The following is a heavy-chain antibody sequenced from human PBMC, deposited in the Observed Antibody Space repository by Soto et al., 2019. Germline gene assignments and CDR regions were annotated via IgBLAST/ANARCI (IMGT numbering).Heavy chain of an antibody. J-gene: IGHJ4*02. CDR2: ISGSGGTT. CDR1: GVTFSSYA. Sequence: EVQLLESGGGLVQPGGSLRLSCAASGVTFSSYAMSWVRQAPGKGLEWVSAISGSGGTTYYADSVKGRFTISRDNSTNTLYLQMNSLRAEDTAVYYCAKDISTSGSVTSRVSFDYWGQGTLVTVSS. V-gene: IGHV3-23*01. D-gene: IGHD1-1*01. CDR3: AKDISTSGSVTSRVSFDY.